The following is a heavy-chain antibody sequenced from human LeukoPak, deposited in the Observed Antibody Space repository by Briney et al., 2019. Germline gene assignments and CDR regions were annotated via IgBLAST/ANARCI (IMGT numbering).Heavy chain of an antibody. V-gene: IGHV4-38-2*02. Sequence: SETLSLTCTVSGYSISSGYYWGWIRQPPGKGLEWIGSIYHSGRTYYNPSLKSRVTISVDTSKNQLSLKLSSVTAADTAVYYCARGRYSYGPYGYWGQGTLVTVSS. D-gene: IGHD5-18*01. CDR1: GYSISSGYY. CDR2: IYHSGRT. CDR3: ARGRYSYGPYGY. J-gene: IGHJ4*02.